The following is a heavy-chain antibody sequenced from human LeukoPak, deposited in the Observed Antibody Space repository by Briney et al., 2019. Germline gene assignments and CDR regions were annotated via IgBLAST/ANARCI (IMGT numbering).Heavy chain of an antibody. CDR1: GGSISSYY. CDR2: IYYSGST. J-gene: IGHJ4*02. Sequence: SETLSLTCTVSGGSISSYYWSWIRQPPGKGLEWIGYIYYSGSTNYDPSLKSRVTISVDTSKNQFSLKLSSVTAADTAVYYCASTPKPYGSGSYWYGAAFDYWGQGTLVTVSS. CDR3: ASTPKPYGSGSYWYGAAFDY. D-gene: IGHD3-10*01. V-gene: IGHV4-59*08.